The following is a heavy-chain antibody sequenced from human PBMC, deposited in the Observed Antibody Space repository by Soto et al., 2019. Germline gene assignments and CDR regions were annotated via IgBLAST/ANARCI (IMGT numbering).Heavy chain of an antibody. V-gene: IGHV4-39*01. Sequence: PSETLSLTCNVSGASISSCNYWGWFRQPPGKGLEWIGSIIYSGNVIYNPSLKSRLTLFVDTSKNQFSLMLSSVTAADTTVYYCVRHSPPFFYGSGPWDVWGQGTTVT. D-gene: IGHD3-10*01. CDR1: GASISSCNY. CDR2: IIYSGNV. J-gene: IGHJ6*02. CDR3: VRHSPPFFYGSGPWDV.